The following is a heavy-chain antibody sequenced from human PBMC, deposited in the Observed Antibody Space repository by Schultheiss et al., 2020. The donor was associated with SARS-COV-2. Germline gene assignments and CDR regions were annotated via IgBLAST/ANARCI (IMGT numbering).Heavy chain of an antibody. CDR1: GGSISSSSYY. V-gene: IGHV4-39*01. Sequence: SETLSLTCTVSGGSISSSSYYWSWIRQPPGKGLEWIGSIYYSGSTYYNPSLKSRVTISVDTSKNQFSLKLSSVTAADTAVYYCARGYSSGWSQPDFDYWGQGTLVTVSS. J-gene: IGHJ4*02. CDR3: ARGYSSGWSQPDFDY. CDR2: IYYSGST. D-gene: IGHD6-19*01.